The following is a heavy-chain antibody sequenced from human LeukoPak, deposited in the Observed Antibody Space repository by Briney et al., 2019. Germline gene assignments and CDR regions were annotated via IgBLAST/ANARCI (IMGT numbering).Heavy chain of an antibody. J-gene: IGHJ4*02. V-gene: IGHV3-30-3*01. Sequence: GSLRLSCAASGFTFSSCAMHWVRQAPGKGLEWVAVISYDGSNKYYADSVKGRFTISRDNSKNTLYLQMNSLRAEDTAVYYCARDWGELLDYWGQGTLVTVSS. CDR1: GFTFSSCA. CDR3: ARDWGELLDY. D-gene: IGHD1-26*01. CDR2: ISYDGSNK.